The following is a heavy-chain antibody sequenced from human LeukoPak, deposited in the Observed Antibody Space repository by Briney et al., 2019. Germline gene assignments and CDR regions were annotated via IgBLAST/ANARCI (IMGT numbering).Heavy chain of an antibody. CDR2: ITSDGISE. J-gene: IGHJ3*02. CDR1: GFGFDNYA. CDR3: GKEALTSLGYDSGAFDI. D-gene: IGHD3-22*01. Sequence: GGSLRLSCAASGFGFDNYAMHWLRQAPGKGPEWVSLITSDGISEHYADSVKGRFTISRDNSKNSLYLQMNSLRGEDSALYYCGKEALTSLGYDSGAFDIWGEGTMV. V-gene: IGHV3-43*02.